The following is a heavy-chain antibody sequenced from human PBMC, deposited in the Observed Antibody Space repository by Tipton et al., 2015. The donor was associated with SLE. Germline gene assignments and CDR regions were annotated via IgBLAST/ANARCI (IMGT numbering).Heavy chain of an antibody. CDR3: TKERGGDPGYFDY. CDR2: IRYDGSNK. CDR1: GFTFSSYG. J-gene: IGHJ4*02. V-gene: IGHV3-30*02. D-gene: IGHD2-21*02. Sequence: SGFTFSSYGMHWVRQAPGKGLEWVAFIRYDGSNKYYADSVKGRFTISRDNSKNTLYLQMNSLGAEDTAVYYCTKERGGDPGYFDYWGQGTLVTVSS.